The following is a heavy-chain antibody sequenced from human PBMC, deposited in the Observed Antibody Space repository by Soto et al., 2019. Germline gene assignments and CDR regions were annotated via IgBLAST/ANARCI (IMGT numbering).Heavy chain of an antibody. D-gene: IGHD2-15*01. CDR1: GFTFSSYA. Sequence: SLRLSCAASGFTFSSYAMHWVRQAPGKGLEWVAVISHDGSNKYYADSVKGRFTISRDNSKNTLYLQMNSLRAEDTAVYYCARVLGGYCSGGSCYSDYYYYGMDDWGQGTTVTVSS. CDR2: ISHDGSNK. CDR3: ARVLGGYCSGGSCYSDYYYYGMDD. J-gene: IGHJ6*02. V-gene: IGHV3-30-3*01.